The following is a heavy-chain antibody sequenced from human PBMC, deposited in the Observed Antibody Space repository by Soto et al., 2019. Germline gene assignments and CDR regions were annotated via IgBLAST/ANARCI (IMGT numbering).Heavy chain of an antibody. CDR1: GFGFTSYW. CDR3: GRRTGGNFFDY. D-gene: IGHD1-1*01. Sequence: GESLKISCKGSGFGFTSYWIAWVRQMPGKGLEWMGAIYPADSDTRYSPSFQGHVTISADKSTSTAYLQWSSLKPSDNAIYYCGRRTGGNFFDYWGQGTQVTVSS. CDR2: IYPADSDT. J-gene: IGHJ4*02. V-gene: IGHV5-51*01.